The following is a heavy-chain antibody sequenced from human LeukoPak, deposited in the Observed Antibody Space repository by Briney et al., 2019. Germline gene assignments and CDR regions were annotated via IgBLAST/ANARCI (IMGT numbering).Heavy chain of an antibody. CDR2: IETDGSRS. V-gene: IGHV3-74*01. CDR1: GFTFSTYS. J-gene: IGHJ4*02. Sequence: PGGSLRLSCAASGFTFSTYSMNWVRQAPGKGLVWISWIETDGSRSGYVGSVQGRFTVSRDNAKSTLYLQMNSLRAEDTAIYYCARDQVGTMPNDFWGQGTLVTVSS. D-gene: IGHD1-26*01. CDR3: ARDQVGTMPNDF.